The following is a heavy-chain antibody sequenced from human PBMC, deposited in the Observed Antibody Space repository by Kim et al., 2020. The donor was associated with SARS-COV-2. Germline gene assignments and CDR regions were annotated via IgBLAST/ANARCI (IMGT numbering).Heavy chain of an antibody. Sequence: SQTLSLTCTVSGYSISSGYYWGWIRQPPGKGLEWIGSIYHSGSTYYNPSLKSRVTISVDTSKNQFSLKLSSVTAADTAVYYCAREDIVVVPAAIGAEYFDLWGRGTLVTVSS. CDR3: AREDIVVVPAAIGAEYFDL. V-gene: IGHV4-38-2*02. CDR1: GYSISSGYY. CDR2: IYHSGST. D-gene: IGHD2-2*01. J-gene: IGHJ2*01.